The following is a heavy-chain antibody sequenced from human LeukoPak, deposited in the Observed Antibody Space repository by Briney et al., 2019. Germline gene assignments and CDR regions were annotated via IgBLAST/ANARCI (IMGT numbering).Heavy chain of an antibody. CDR3: ARARVGATRNWFDP. CDR1: GGSFSGYY. J-gene: IGHJ5*02. V-gene: IGHV4-34*01. Sequence: PSETLSLTCAVYGGSFSGYYWSWIRQPPGKGLEWIGEINHSGSTNYNPSLKSRVTISVDTSKNQFSLKLSSVTAADTAVYYCARARVGATRNWFDPWGQGTLVTVSS. CDR2: INHSGST. D-gene: IGHD1-26*01.